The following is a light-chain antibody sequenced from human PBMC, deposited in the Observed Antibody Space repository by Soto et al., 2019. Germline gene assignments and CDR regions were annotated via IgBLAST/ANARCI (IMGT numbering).Light chain of an antibody. CDR1: SSDVGGYNY. J-gene: IGLJ1*01. V-gene: IGLV2-8*01. CDR2: EVS. Sequence: QSALTQPPSASGSPGQSVTISCTGTSSDVGGYNYVSWYQQHPGKAPKLIIYEVSQRPSGVPDRFSGSKSDNTASLTVSGLQAEDEADYYCSSYAGSNNFFGTGTKLTVL. CDR3: SSYAGSNNF.